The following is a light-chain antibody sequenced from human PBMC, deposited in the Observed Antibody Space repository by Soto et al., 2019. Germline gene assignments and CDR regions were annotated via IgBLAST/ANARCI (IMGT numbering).Light chain of an antibody. V-gene: IGLV1-40*01. CDR1: SSNIGAGYD. CDR2: GSS. Sequence: QAVVTQPPSVSGAPGQRVTISCIGSSSNIGAGYDGHWYQQLPGTAPKLLIYGSSNRPSVGPDRFSGSKSGTSAALAITGLQAEDEADYYCQSDDNSLSGHWVFGGGTKVTVL. J-gene: IGLJ3*02. CDR3: QSDDNSLSGHWV.